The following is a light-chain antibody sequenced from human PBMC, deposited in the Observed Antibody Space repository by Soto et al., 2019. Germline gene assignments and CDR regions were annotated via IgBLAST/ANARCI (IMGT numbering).Light chain of an antibody. J-gene: IGKJ5*01. V-gene: IGKV1-5*01. CDR1: QSISSW. Sequence: IQMTHSPSILSASVGDRVTITCRASQSISSWLAWYQQKPGKAPKLLIYDASTLKTGVPSRFSGSGSGSEFNFTITGLQPDDFATYFCQQYNTYATFGQGTRLEIK. CDR3: QQYNTYAT. CDR2: DAS.